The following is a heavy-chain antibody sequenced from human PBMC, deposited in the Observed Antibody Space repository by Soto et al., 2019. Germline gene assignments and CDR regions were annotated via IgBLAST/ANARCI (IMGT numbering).Heavy chain of an antibody. D-gene: IGHD1-26*01. V-gene: IGHV1-18*01. Sequence: QVQLVQSGPEVKKPGASAKVSCKTSGYIFSNFGISWMRQVPGQGLEWMGWISGYNGNTNYAQKFQDRVTLTTDTPTNTAYMERRSLRSDDTAVYYCARASGGAVGTTSYWGQGTLVTVSS. CDR3: ARASGGAVGTTSY. CDR1: GYIFSNFG. CDR2: ISGYNGNT. J-gene: IGHJ4*02.